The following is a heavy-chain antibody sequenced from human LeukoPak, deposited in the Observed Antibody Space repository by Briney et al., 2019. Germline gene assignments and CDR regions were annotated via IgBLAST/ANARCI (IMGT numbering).Heavy chain of an antibody. D-gene: IGHD4-23*01. V-gene: IGHV4-39*07. CDR1: GGSISSSSYY. CDR2: IYYSGST. Sequence: SETLSLTCTVSGGSISSSSYYWGWIRQPPGKGLEWIGSIYYSGSTYYNPSLKSRVTISVDTSKNQFSLKLSSVTAADTAVYYCARDPHYGGQIPGDYWGQGTLVTVSS. J-gene: IGHJ4*02. CDR3: ARDPHYGGQIPGDY.